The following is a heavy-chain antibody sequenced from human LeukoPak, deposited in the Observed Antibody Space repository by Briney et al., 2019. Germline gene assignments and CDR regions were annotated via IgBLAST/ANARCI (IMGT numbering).Heavy chain of an antibody. D-gene: IGHD2-2*01. Sequence: GGTLGLSCAASGFSFRSDGMSWVRQAPGKGLEWVSGILGGAGSTYYADSAKGRFTISRDNSKNTLYLQMNSLRAEDTAVYYCAHGTMYQLDYWGQGTLVTVSS. CDR2: ILGGAGST. V-gene: IGHV3-23*01. CDR1: GFSFRSDG. CDR3: AHGTMYQLDY. J-gene: IGHJ4*02.